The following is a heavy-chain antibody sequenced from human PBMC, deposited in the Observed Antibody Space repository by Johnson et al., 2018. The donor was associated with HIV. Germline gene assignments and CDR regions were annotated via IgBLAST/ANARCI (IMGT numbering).Heavy chain of an antibody. CDR1: GFTFSSFW. CDR2: IKLDGSDK. D-gene: IGHD3-3*02. Sequence: VQLVESGGGLVQPGGSLTLSCVASGFTFSSFWMTWVRQAPGKGLEWVANIKLDGSDKYYVDSVKGRFTISRDNTKNSVYLLMNNLRVEDTAVYYCARAQLIFPKNAFEIWGQGTMVTVSS. V-gene: IGHV3-7*01. J-gene: IGHJ3*02. CDR3: ARAQLIFPKNAFEI.